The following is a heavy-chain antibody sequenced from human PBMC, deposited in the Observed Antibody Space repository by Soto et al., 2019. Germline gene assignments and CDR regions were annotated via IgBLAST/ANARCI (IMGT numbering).Heavy chain of an antibody. J-gene: IGHJ4*02. CDR1: GGSFSVYY. Sequence: QVQLQQLGAGLLKPSETLSLTCAVYGGSFSVYYWSWIRQPQGKGLEWIGEINHSGSTNYNPYLKSRVTISVDTSKNQFSLKLSSVTAADTAVYYCARGWGRISDYWGQGALVAVSS. CDR2: INHSGST. V-gene: IGHV4-34*01. D-gene: IGHD7-27*01. CDR3: ARGWGRISDY.